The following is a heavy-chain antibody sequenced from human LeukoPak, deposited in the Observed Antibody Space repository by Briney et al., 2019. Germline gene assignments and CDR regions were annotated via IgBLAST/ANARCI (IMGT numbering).Heavy chain of an antibody. J-gene: IGHJ4*02. CDR2: INHSGST. Sequence: SETLSLTCAVYGGSFSGYYWSWIRQPPGKGLEWIWEINHSGSTNYNPSLKSRVTISVDTSKNQFSLKLSSVTAADTAVYYCARRVIAARPSSFDYWGQGTLVTVSS. V-gene: IGHV4-34*01. D-gene: IGHD6-6*01. CDR3: ARRVIAARPSSFDY. CDR1: GGSFSGYY.